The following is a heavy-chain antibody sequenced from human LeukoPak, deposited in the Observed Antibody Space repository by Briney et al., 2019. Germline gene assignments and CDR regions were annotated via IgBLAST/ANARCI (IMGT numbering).Heavy chain of an antibody. CDR1: GGTFSSYA. CDR2: IIPIFGTA. D-gene: IGHD3-3*01. CDR3: AIDPLGSGAVIKGYFDY. V-gene: IGHV1-69*05. J-gene: IGHJ4*02. Sequence: ASVKVSCKASGGTFSSYAISWVRQAPGQGLEWMGGIIPIFGTANYAQKFQGRVTITTDESTSTAYMELSSLRSEDTAVYYCAIDPLGSGAVIKGYFDYWGQRTLVAVSS.